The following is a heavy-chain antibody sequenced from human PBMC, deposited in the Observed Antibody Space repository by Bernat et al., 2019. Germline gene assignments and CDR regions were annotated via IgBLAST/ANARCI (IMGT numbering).Heavy chain of an antibody. Sequence: QVQLVQSGAEVKKPGASVKVSCKASGYTFTSYAMHLVRQAPGQRLDWMGWINAGNGNTKYSQKFQGRVTITRDTSASTDYMELSSLRSEDTAVYYCARFHDFWSGSLDYWGQGTLVTVSS. D-gene: IGHD3-3*01. CDR1: GYTFTSYA. J-gene: IGHJ4*02. CDR2: INAGNGNT. V-gene: IGHV1-3*01. CDR3: ARFHDFWSGSLDY.